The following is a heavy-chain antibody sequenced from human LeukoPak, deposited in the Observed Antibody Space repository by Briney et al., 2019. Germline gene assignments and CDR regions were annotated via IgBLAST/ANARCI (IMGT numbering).Heavy chain of an antibody. CDR1: GLSFSTFA. CDR2: IRGNGET. D-gene: IGHD1-14*01. Sequence: PGGSLRLSCAASGLSFSTFAMSWVRQGPAGGLGWVSSIRGNGETSYADSVKGRFTHSSDISRKTVYFQLNNLRVEDTAIYYCARASWVSTTDAVRWGQGTLVTVSS. J-gene: IGHJ4*02. V-gene: IGHV3-23*01. CDR3: ARASWVSTTDAVR.